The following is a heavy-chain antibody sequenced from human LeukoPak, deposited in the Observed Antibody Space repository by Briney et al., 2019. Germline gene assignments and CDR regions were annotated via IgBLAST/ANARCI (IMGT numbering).Heavy chain of an antibody. CDR3: ASRDGSYGY. V-gene: IGHV3-7*01. Sequence: GGSLRLSCTASGFTFSSYWMTWVRQAPGKGLEWVANIKQDGSEKYYVDSVKGRFAISRDNAKNSLYLQMDSLRAEDTAVYYCASRDGSYGYWGQGTLVTVSS. CDR2: IKQDGSEK. D-gene: IGHD1-26*01. CDR1: GFTFSSYW. J-gene: IGHJ4*02.